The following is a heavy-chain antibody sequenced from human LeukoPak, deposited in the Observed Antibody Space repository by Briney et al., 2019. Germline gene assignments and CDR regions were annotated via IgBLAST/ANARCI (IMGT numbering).Heavy chain of an antibody. CDR2: IYSGGST. CDR3: ARDGSSSFREDY. D-gene: IGHD6-6*01. CDR1: GFTVSSNY. Sequence: GGSLRLFCAASGFTVSSNYMSWVRQAPGKGLEWVSVIYSGGSTYYADSVKGRFTISRDNSKNTLYLQMNSLRAEDTAVYYCARDGSSSFREDYWGQGTLVTVSS. V-gene: IGHV3-66*02. J-gene: IGHJ4*02.